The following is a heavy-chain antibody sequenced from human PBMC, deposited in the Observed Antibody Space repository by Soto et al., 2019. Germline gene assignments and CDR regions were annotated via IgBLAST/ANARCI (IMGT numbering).Heavy chain of an antibody. CDR2: ISAYNGNT. V-gene: IGHV1-18*01. Sequence: ASVKVSCNASGYTFTSYGISWVRQAPGQGLEWMGWISAYNGNTNYAQKLQGRVTMTTDTSTSTAYMELRSLRSDDTAMYYCARRSRGSWSRAHIFYFDYWGQGTLVTVSS. CDR1: GYTFTSYG. J-gene: IGHJ4*02. D-gene: IGHD6-13*01. CDR3: ARRSRGSWSRAHIFYFDY.